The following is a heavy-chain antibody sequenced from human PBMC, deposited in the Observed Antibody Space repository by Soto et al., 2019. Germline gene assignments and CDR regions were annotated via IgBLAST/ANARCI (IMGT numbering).Heavy chain of an antibody. J-gene: IGHJ4*02. D-gene: IGHD3-9*01. CDR2: IYYSGST. CDR1: GGSISSSSYY. V-gene: IGHV4-39*01. Sequence: SETLSLTCTVSGGSISSSSYYWGWIRQPPGKGLEWIGSIYYSGSTYYNPSLKSRVTISVDTSKNQFSLKLSSVTAADTAVYYCARHSPESYYDILTGYYWGGFDYWGQGTLVTVSS. CDR3: ARHSPESYYDILTGYYWGGFDY.